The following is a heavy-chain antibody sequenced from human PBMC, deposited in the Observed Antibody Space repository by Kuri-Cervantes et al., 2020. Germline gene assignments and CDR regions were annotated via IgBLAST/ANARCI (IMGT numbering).Heavy chain of an antibody. D-gene: IGHD1-26*01. Sequence: ASVKVSCKASGYTFTSYDINWVRQATGQGLEWMGWMNPNSGNTGYAQKFQGRVTMTRNTSISTAYMELSSLRSEDTAVYYCARGWGGLWELRDNHLKNNWFDPWGQGTLVTVSS. CDR1: GYTFTSYD. CDR3: ARGWGGLWELRDNHLKNNWFDP. V-gene: IGHV1-8*01. J-gene: IGHJ5*02. CDR2: MNPNSGNT.